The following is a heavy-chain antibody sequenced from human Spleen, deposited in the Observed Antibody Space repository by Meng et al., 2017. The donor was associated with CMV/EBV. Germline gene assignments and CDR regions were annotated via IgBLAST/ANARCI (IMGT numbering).Heavy chain of an antibody. J-gene: IGHJ4*02. CDR1: GGSFSGYY. CDR2: INHSGST. CDR3: ATDGLVGSTSLGY. Sequence: CAVYGGSFSGYYWSWIRQPPGKGLEWIGEINHSGSTNYNPSLKSRVTISVDTSKNQISLTLTSVTAADTAVYYCATDGLVGSTSLGYWGQGILVTISS. V-gene: IGHV4-34*01. D-gene: IGHD2-2*01.